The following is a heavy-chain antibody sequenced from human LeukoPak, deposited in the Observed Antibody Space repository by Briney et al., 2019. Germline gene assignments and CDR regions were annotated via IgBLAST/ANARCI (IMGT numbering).Heavy chain of an antibody. CDR1: GYTFTGYY. V-gene: IGHV1-2*02. CDR2: INPNSGGT. J-gene: IGHJ5*02. Sequence: ASVKVSCKASGYTFTGYYMHWVRQAPGQGLKWMGWINPNSGGTNYAQKFQGRVTMTRDTSISAVYMELSRLRSDDTAVYYCARGGVGPTASPIHNWFDPWGQGTLVTVSS. CDR3: ARGGVGPTASPIHNWFDP. D-gene: IGHD1-26*01.